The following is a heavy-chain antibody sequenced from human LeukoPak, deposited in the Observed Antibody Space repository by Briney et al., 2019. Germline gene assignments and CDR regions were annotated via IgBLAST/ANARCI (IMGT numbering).Heavy chain of an antibody. D-gene: IGHD6-19*01. Sequence: PSETLSLTCTVSGGSISSGGYYWSWIRQHPGKGLEWIGYIYYSGSTYYNPSLKSRVTISVDTSKNQFSLKLSSVTAADTAVYYCARVIAVAGTRDFDYWGQGTLVTVSS. CDR2: IYYSGST. CDR3: ARVIAVAGTRDFDY. CDR1: GGSISSGGYY. V-gene: IGHV4-31*03. J-gene: IGHJ4*02.